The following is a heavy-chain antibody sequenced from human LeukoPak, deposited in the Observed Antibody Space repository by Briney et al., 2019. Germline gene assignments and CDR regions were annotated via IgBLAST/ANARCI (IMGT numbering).Heavy chain of an antibody. J-gene: IGHJ4*02. D-gene: IGHD3-16*01. CDR2: ISNSGSTI. CDR3: ARGRIGATPFDY. CDR1: GFTFSDFY. V-gene: IGHV3-11*01. Sequence: PGGSLRLSCAASGFTFSDFYMTWIRQAPGKGLEWVSYISNSGSTIYYADSVKGRFTISRDNAKNSLYLQMNSLRAEDTAVYYCARGRIGATPFDYWGQGTLVTVSS.